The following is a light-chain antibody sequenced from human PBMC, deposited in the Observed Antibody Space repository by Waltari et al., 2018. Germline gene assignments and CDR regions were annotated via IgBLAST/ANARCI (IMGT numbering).Light chain of an antibody. Sequence: SFELTQPPSLSVSPGQTARITCSGDALSKQYAHWHQQRPGLAPVLVIYKDSERPSGIPEGFSGSSSGTTVTLTISGVQAEDEADYYCQSADSSGSVVFGGGTKLTVL. CDR1: ALSKQY. CDR3: QSADSSGSVV. J-gene: IGLJ2*01. CDR2: KDS. V-gene: IGLV3-25*03.